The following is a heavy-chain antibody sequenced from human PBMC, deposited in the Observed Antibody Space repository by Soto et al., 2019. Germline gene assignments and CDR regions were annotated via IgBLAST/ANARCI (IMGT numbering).Heavy chain of an antibody. CDR1: GLTVSGTKY. CDR2: LSDVFGS. D-gene: IGHD6-25*01. CDR3: VSCRERKHAFDV. J-gene: IGHJ3*01. V-gene: IGHV3-53*01. Sequence: DVQLVESGGGLIQPGESLRLSCVAFGLTVSGTKYVAWVRQAPGKGLEWVSALSDVFGSFYADSVKGRFTTSSDRSRSTGYTHINALSPDDTAVYYCVSCRERKHAFDVFCHGTAVIVSP.